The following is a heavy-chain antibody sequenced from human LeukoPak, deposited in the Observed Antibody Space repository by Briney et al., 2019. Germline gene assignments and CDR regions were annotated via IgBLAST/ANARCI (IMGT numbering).Heavy chain of an antibody. V-gene: IGHV3-7*01. CDR2: IKQDGSEK. CDR3: ASSVGGFFDY. CDR1: GFTFRIYW. Sequence: GGPLRLSCAASGFTFRIYWMSWVRQAPGKGLEWVANIKQDGSEKYYVDSVRGRFTLSRDNAKNSLYLQMDSLRAEDTAVYYCASSVGGFFDYWGQGNLVTVSS. D-gene: IGHD5/OR15-5a*01. J-gene: IGHJ4*02.